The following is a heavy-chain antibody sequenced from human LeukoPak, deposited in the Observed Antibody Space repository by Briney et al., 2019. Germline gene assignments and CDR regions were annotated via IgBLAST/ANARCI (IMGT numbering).Heavy chain of an antibody. CDR2: IYYSGST. D-gene: IGHD6-13*01. V-gene: IGHV4-59*01. CDR3: ARESIAAAGVDY. J-gene: IGHJ4*02. CDR1: GGSISSYY. Sequence: SETLSLTCTVSGGSISSYYWSWIRQPPGKGLEWIGCIYYSGSTNYNPSLKSRVTISVDTSKNQFSLKLSSVTAADTAVYYCARESIAAAGVDYWGQGTLVTVSS.